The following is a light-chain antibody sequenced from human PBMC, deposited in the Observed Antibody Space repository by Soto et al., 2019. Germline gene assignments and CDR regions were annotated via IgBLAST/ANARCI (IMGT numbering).Light chain of an antibody. J-gene: IGKJ4*01. CDR2: GAS. Sequence: ETVLTQSPGTLSLSPVEIATLSFMASQIVPSSYLAWYQQKPGQAPRLLIYGASNRATGIPDRFRGSGSGTDFTLTISRLETEDFAVYHCQQYGNPPTFGGGTKVDIK. CDR1: QIVPSSY. V-gene: IGKV3-20*01. CDR3: QQYGNPPT.